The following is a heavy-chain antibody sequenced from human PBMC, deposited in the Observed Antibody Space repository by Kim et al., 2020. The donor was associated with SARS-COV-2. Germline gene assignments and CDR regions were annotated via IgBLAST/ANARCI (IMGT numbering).Heavy chain of an antibody. D-gene: IGHD3-10*01. Sequence: SETLSLTCAVYGGSFSGYYWSWIRQPPGKGLEWIGEINHSGSTNYNPSLKSRVTISVDTSKNQFSLKLSSVTAADTAVYYCARAGERLLWFGGSRNFQHWGQGTLVTVSS. CDR3: ARAGERLLWFGGSRNFQH. J-gene: IGHJ1*01. CDR1: GGSFSGYY. CDR2: INHSGST. V-gene: IGHV4-34*01.